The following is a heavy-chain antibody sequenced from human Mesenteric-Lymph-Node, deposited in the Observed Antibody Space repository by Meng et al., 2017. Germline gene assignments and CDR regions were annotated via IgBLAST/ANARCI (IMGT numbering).Heavy chain of an antibody. CDR2: VNAASGNT. CDR1: GYSFTTYG. J-gene: IGHJ4*02. Sequence: QVQLVQSGAEVKNPGASVKVSCKTSGYSFTTYGIHWVRQAPGQSLEWMGWVNAASGNTRYSQKFQDRVTINRDTSASSAYMEVSILRSEDTAVYYCAKSSLHAGTLYFDSWGQGTLVTVSS. D-gene: IGHD2-21*02. V-gene: IGHV1-3*01. CDR3: AKSSLHAGTLYFDS.